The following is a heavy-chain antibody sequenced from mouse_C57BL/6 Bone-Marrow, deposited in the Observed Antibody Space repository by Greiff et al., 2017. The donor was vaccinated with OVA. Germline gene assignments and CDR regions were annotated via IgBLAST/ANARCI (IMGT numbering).Heavy chain of an antibody. J-gene: IGHJ1*03. D-gene: IGHD1-1*01. CDR3: ARIVHYYGSSTGYFDV. Sequence: QVTLKESGPGILQPSQTLSLTCSFSGFSLSTFGMGVGWIRQPSGKGLEWLAHIWWDDDKYYNPALKSRLTISKDTSKNQVFLKIANVDTADTATYYCARIVHYYGSSTGYFDVWGTGTTVTVSS. V-gene: IGHV8-8*01. CDR2: IWWDDDK. CDR1: GFSLSTFGMG.